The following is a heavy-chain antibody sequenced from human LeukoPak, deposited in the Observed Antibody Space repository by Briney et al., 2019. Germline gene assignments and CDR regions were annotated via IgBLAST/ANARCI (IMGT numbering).Heavy chain of an antibody. CDR3: ARGAYGSGSYYKLVFGMTPIDY. J-gene: IGHJ4*02. CDR1: GFTFSSYD. Sequence: PGGSLRLSCAASGFTFSSYDMHWVRQATGKGLEWVSAIGTAGDTYYPGSVKGRFTISRENAKNSLYLQMNSLRAGDTAVYYCARGAYGSGSYYKLVFGMTPIDYWGQGTLVTVSS. D-gene: IGHD3-10*01. CDR2: IGTAGDT. V-gene: IGHV3-13*01.